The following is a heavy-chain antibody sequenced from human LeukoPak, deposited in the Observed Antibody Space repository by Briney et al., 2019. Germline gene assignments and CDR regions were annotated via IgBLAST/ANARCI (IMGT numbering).Heavy chain of an antibody. J-gene: IGHJ3*02. CDR2: IYPGDSST. D-gene: IGHD6-13*01. CDR3: ARGAAAAGQNAFDI. V-gene: IGHV5-51*01. CDR1: GYSFTNHW. Sequence: GESLKISCQGSGYSFTNHWIAWVRQMPGKGLEWMAIIYPGDSSTTYSPSFQGQVTISADKSISTAYLQWSSLKASDTAIYYCARGAAAAGQNAFDIWGQGTTVTVSS.